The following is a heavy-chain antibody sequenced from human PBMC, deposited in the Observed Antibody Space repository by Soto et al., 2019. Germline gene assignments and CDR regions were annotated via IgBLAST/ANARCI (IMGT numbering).Heavy chain of an antibody. CDR1: GGSISSYY. Sequence: QVQLQESGPGLVKPSETLSLTCTVSGGSISSYYWSWIRQPAGKGLEWIGRIYTSGSTNYNPSLKSRVTMSVDTSKNQFSLKLSSVTAADTAVYYCARDGYYYDSSGYKPWYFDYWGQGTLVTVSS. CDR3: ARDGYYYDSSGYKPWYFDY. V-gene: IGHV4-4*07. CDR2: IYTSGST. D-gene: IGHD3-22*01. J-gene: IGHJ4*02.